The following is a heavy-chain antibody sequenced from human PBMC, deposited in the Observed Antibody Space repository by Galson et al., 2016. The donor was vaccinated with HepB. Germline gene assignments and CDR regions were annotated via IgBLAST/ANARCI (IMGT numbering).Heavy chain of an antibody. CDR3: ASLLGRDSSGYFGY. V-gene: IGHV5-51*01. Sequence: QSGAEVKKPGESLKISCRGSGYTFDSYWIGWVRQMPGKGLEWMAIIYPGDFDIRYSPSFQGQVTISVDKSISTAYLQWSSLKASDTAMYYCASLLGRDSSGYFGYWGQGTLVTVSS. D-gene: IGHD3-22*01. CDR1: GYTFDSYW. J-gene: IGHJ4*02. CDR2: IYPGDFDI.